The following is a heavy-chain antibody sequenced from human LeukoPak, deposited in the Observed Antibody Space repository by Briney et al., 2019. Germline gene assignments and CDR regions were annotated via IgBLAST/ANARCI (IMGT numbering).Heavy chain of an antibody. CDR3: ARGKKAASYAFDI. V-gene: IGHV4-4*07. D-gene: IGHD6-13*01. J-gene: IGHJ3*02. Sequence: SETLSLTCTVSGGSISSYYWSRIRQPAGKGLEWIGRIYTSGSTNYNPSLKSRVTMSVDTSKNQFSLKLSSVTAADTAVYYCARGKKAASYAFDIWGQGTMVTVSS. CDR2: IYTSGST. CDR1: GGSISSYY.